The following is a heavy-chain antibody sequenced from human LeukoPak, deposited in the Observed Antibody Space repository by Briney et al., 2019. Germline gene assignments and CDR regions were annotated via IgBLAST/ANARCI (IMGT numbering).Heavy chain of an antibody. J-gene: IGHJ3*02. Sequence: ASVKVSCKASGGTFSSYAISWVRQAHGQGLEWMGGIIPIFGTANYAQKFQGRVTITADESTSTAYMELSSLRSEDTAVYYCARAGRYSSSQDAFDIWGQGTMVTVSS. CDR1: GGTFSSYA. D-gene: IGHD6-13*01. CDR3: ARAGRYSSSQDAFDI. V-gene: IGHV1-69*01. CDR2: IIPIFGTA.